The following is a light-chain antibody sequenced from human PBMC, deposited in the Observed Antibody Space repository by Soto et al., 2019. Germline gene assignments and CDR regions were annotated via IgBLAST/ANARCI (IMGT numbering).Light chain of an antibody. CDR1: QGIRND. CDR2: DVS. Sequence: DIQMTQSPSSLSASVGDRVTITCRASQGIRNDLGWYQQKPGKAPKRLIYDVSTLESGVPSRFSGSGSGTEFSLTIKSLEPDDFATYYCQQYNSYSWTFGQGTKVDIK. J-gene: IGKJ1*01. CDR3: QQYNSYSWT. V-gene: IGKV1-17*01.